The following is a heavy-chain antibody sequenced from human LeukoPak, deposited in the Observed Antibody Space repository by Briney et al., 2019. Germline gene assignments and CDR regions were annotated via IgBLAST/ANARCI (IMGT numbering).Heavy chain of an antibody. J-gene: IGHJ4*02. Sequence: SETLSLTCTVSGASISSYYWSWIRQPAGKGLEWIGRFYSSGSTNYNPSLMSRVTMSVDTSKNQFSLKLSSVTAADTAVYYCARDLDSYSSTWYPYTSGWYLDYWGQGTLVTVSS. CDR2: FYSSGST. D-gene: IGHD6-13*01. V-gene: IGHV4-4*07. CDR3: ARDLDSYSSTWYPYTSGWYLDY. CDR1: GASISSYY.